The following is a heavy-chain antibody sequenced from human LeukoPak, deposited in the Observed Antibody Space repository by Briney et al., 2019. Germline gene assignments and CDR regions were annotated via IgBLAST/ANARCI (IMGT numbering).Heavy chain of an antibody. Sequence: ASVKVSCKASGYTFTSYYMHWVRQAPGQGLEWMGIINPSGGNTGYAQKFQGRVTITRNTSISTAYMELSSLRSEDTAVYYCASASGSYYVGDAFDIWGQGTMVTVSS. J-gene: IGHJ3*02. CDR3: ASASGSYYVGDAFDI. V-gene: IGHV1-46*01. CDR1: GYTFTSYY. CDR2: INPSGGNT. D-gene: IGHD1-26*01.